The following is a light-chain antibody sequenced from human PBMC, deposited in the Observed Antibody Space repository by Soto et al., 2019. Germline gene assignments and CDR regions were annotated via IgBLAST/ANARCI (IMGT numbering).Light chain of an antibody. CDR1: QDIGIH. Sequence: DIQMTQSPSSLSASVGDRVTITCRASQDIGIHLGWYQQKPRKAPKRLIYAASSLESGVPSRFSGSGSGTEFTLTISSLQPEDFATYYFLQHKSFPFAFGRGTRLDIK. CDR2: AAS. J-gene: IGKJ5*01. CDR3: LQHKSFPFA. V-gene: IGKV1-17*01.